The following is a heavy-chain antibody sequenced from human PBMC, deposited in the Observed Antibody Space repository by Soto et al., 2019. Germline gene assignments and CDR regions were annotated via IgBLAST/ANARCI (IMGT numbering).Heavy chain of an antibody. CDR2: IYYSGTT. CDR1: GASISSGYY. J-gene: IGHJ4*02. V-gene: IGHV4-31*03. Sequence: SETLSLTCTVSGASISSGYYWSWIRQHPGKGLEWIGYIYYSGTTYYNPSLKSRVALSVDMSKNQFSLRLTSVTAADTAVYYCARGYLSRNYYDIRGYKTDYFDSWGQGALVTVSS. D-gene: IGHD3-22*01. CDR3: ARGYLSRNYYDIRGYKTDYFDS.